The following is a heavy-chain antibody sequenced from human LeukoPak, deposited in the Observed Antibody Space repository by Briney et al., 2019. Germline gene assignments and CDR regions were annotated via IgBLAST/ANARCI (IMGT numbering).Heavy chain of an antibody. CDR2: IYYSGNT. V-gene: IGHV4-39*01. J-gene: IGHJ4*02. Sequence: GTLRLSCAAFGFTFSSYGMSWVRQAPGKGLEWIGSIYYSGNTYYNASLKSQVSISIDTSKNQFSLRLTSVTAADTAVYYCARQTGSGLFILPGGQGTLVTVSS. CDR1: GFTFSSYG. CDR3: ARQTGSGLFILP. D-gene: IGHD3/OR15-3a*01.